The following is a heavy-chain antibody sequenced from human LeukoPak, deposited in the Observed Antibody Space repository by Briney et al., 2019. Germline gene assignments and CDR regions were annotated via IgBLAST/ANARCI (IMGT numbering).Heavy chain of an antibody. J-gene: IGHJ4*02. CDR1: GFTFSSYS. CDR3: ARDRRDGYNVLDY. D-gene: IGHD5-24*01. V-gene: IGHV3-21*01. Sequence: GGSLRLSCAASGFTFSSYSMNWVRQAPGKGLEWVSYISSTNGYIYYADSVRGRFTISRDNAKNSLYLEMNSLRAEDTAMYYCARDRRDGYNVLDYWGQGTLVTVSS. CDR2: ISSTNGYI.